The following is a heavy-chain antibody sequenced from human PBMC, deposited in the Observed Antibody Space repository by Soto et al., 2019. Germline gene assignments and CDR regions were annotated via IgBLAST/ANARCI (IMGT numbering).Heavy chain of an antibody. CDR3: ARDRAEDILTGYYEGPDAFDI. CDR2: IKQDGSEK. V-gene: IGHV3-7*05. D-gene: IGHD3-9*01. CDR1: GFTFSSCW. Sequence: SLRLSREASGFTFSSCWMSWVRQAPGKRLEWVANIKQDGSEKYYVDSVKGRFTISRDNAKNSLYLQMNSLRAEDTAVYYCARDRAEDILTGYYEGPDAFDIWGQGTMVTVSS. J-gene: IGHJ3*02.